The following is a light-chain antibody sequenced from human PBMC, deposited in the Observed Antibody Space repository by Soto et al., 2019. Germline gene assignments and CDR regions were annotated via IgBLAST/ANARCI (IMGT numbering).Light chain of an antibody. CDR1: SSDVGGYNY. Sequence: QSVLTQPPSASGSPGQSVAISCTGTSSDVGGYNYVSWYQQHPGKAPKLMIYEVNKRPSGVPDRFSGSKSGNTASLTVSGLQAEDEADYYCSSYAGSSNVFGTWNKVTVL. V-gene: IGLV2-8*01. CDR3: SSYAGSSNV. J-gene: IGLJ1*01. CDR2: EVN.